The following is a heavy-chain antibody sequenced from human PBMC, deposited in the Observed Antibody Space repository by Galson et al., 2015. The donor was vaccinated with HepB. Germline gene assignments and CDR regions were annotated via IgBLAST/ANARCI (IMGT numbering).Heavy chain of an antibody. Sequence: SLRLSCAASGFTFSDCYMEWVRQAPGKGLEWVGRVRHKARRYTTDYVASVEGRFTISRDDSKNSLYLQMDSLKTEDTAVYYCSRTLPGIDLDYWGQGTLVTVSS. V-gene: IGHV3-72*01. CDR3: SRTLPGIDLDY. D-gene: IGHD3-3*02. CDR1: GFTFSDCY. CDR2: VRHKARRYTT. J-gene: IGHJ4*02.